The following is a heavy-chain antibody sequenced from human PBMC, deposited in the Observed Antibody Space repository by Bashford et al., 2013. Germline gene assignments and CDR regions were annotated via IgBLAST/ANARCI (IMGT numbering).Heavy chain of an antibody. D-gene: IGHD2/OR15-2a*01. V-gene: IGHV1-69*05. CDR3: ARVFYNYYYGMDV. CDR1: GGTFSSYA. Sequence: SVKVSCKASGGTFSSYAISWVRQAPGQGLEWMGGIIPIFGTANYAQKLQGRVTMTTDTSTSTAYMELRSLRSDDTAVYYCARVFYNYYYGMDVWGQGTTVTVSS. J-gene: IGHJ6*02. CDR2: IIPIFGTA.